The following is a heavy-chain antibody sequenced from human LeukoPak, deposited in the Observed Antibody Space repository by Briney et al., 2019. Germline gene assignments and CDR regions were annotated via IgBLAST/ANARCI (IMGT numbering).Heavy chain of an antibody. V-gene: IGHV3-13*01. Sequence: GGSLRLSCAASGFTFSSYDMHWVRQATGKGLEWVSAIGTAGDTYYPGSVKGRFTISRENAKNSLYLQMNSLRAGDTAVYYCARVSAAAGLFDYWGQGTLVTVSS. J-gene: IGHJ4*02. CDR3: ARVSAAAGLFDY. CDR2: IGTAGDT. CDR1: GFTFSSYD. D-gene: IGHD6-13*01.